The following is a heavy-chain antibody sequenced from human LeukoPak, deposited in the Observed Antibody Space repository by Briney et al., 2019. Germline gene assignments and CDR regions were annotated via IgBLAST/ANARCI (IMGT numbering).Heavy chain of an antibody. CDR3: AKDGTYYDILTGYYLFFDY. CDR2: ISGSGGST. CDR1: GFTFYNHD. V-gene: IGHV3-23*01. J-gene: IGHJ4*02. D-gene: IGHD3-9*01. Sequence: GGSLRLSCAASGFTFYNHDMPWVRQAPGKGLEWVSAISGSGGSTYYADSVKGRFTISRDNSKNTLYLQMNSLRAEDTAVYYCAKDGTYYDILTGYYLFFDYWGQGTLVTVSS.